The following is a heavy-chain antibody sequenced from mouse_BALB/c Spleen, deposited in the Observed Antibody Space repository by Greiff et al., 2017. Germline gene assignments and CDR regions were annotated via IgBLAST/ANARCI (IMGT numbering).Heavy chain of an antibody. Sequence: QVQLKESGAELAKPGASVKMSCKASGYTFTSYWMHWVKQRPGQGLEWIGYINPSTGYTEYNQKFKDKATLTADKSSSTAYMQLSSLTSEDSAVYYCARPLRYDYYAMDYWGQGTSVTVSS. CDR1: GYTFTSYW. J-gene: IGHJ4*01. CDR3: ARPLRYDYYAMDY. V-gene: IGHV1-7*01. D-gene: IGHD2-14*01. CDR2: INPSTGYT.